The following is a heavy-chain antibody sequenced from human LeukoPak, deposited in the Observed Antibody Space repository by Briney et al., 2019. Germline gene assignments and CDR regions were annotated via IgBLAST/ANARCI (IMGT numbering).Heavy chain of an antibody. J-gene: IGHJ4*02. CDR1: GGSISSSSYY. V-gene: IGHV4-39*01. D-gene: IGHD2-15*01. CDR2: IYYSGST. Sequence: SETLSLTCTVSGGSISSSSYYWGWIRQPPGKGLEWIGSIYYSGSTYYNPSLKSRVTISVDTSKNQFSLKLSSVTAADTAVYYCARHTPLFDYWGRGTLVTVSS. CDR3: ARHTPLFDY.